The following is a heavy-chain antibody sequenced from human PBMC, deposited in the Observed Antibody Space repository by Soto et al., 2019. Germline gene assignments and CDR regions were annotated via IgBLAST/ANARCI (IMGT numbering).Heavy chain of an antibody. D-gene: IGHD7-27*01. Sequence: NPSETLSLTCAVYGGSFSGYYWSWIRQPPGKGLEWIGEINHSGSTNYNPSLKSRVTISVDTSKNQFSLKLSSVTAADTAVYYCARGWGLEPWGQGTLVTVSS. V-gene: IGHV4-34*01. J-gene: IGHJ5*02. CDR1: GGSFSGYY. CDR3: ARGWGLEP. CDR2: INHSGST.